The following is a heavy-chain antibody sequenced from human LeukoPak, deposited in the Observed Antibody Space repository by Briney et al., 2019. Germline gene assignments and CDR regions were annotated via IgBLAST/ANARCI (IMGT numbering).Heavy chain of an antibody. Sequence: SETLSLTCAVYGGSLSGYYWSWIRQPPGKGLEWIGEINHSGSTNYNPSLKSRVTISVDTSKNQFSLKLSSVTAADTAVYYCASLYSDSHWGQGTLVTVSS. D-gene: IGHD3-9*01. CDR1: GGSLSGYY. CDR3: ASLYSDSH. J-gene: IGHJ4*02. CDR2: INHSGST. V-gene: IGHV4-34*01.